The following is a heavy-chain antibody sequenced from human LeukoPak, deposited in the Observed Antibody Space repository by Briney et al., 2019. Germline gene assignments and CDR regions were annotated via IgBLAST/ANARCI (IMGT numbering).Heavy chain of an antibody. CDR3: ARVSVADHYFDY. CDR1: GYSISSGYY. V-gene: IGHV4-38-2*02. J-gene: IGHJ4*02. Sequence: SETLSLTCTVSGYSISSGYYWSWIRQPPGKGLEWIGEINHSGSTNYNPSLKSRVTISVDTSKNQFSLKLSSVTAADTAVYYCARVSVADHYFDYWGQGTLVTVSS. CDR2: INHSGST. D-gene: IGHD6-19*01.